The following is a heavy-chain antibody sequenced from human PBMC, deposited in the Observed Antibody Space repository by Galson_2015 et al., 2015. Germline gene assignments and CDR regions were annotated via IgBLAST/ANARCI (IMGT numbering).Heavy chain of an antibody. J-gene: IGHJ3*02. D-gene: IGHD2-2*01. V-gene: IGHV3-72*01. CDR3: VRVMPGDAFDI. CDR1: GFTFSGAY. Sequence: SLRLSCAASGFTFSGAYMDWVRQAPGKGLEWVGRIRNKPNGYTTDYAASVKGRFTLARDDSKNSLYLQMSSLKAEDTALYYCVRVMPGDAFDIWGQGTLVTVSS. CDR2: IRNKPNGYTT.